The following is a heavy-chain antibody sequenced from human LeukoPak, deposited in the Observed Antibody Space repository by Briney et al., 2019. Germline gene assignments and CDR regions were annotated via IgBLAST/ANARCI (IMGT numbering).Heavy chain of an antibody. Sequence: PGGSLRLSCAASGFTFSSYAMNWVRQAAGKGLEWVSGITDSGSDTYYADSVKGRFTISRDNSNNMMYLQMNSLRAEDMAKYFCAKATGDTYYRVLDYCGQGILVTVSS. V-gene: IGHV3-23*01. D-gene: IGHD7-27*01. CDR2: ITDSGSDT. CDR1: GFTFSSYA. J-gene: IGHJ4*02. CDR3: AKATGDTYYRVLDY.